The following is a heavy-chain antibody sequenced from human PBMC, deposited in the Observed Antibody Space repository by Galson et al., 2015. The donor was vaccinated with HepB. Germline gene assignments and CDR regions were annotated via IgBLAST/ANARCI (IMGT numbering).Heavy chain of an antibody. CDR2: INPNSGGT. J-gene: IGHJ4*02. CDR1: GYTFTGYY. D-gene: IGHD3-3*01. V-gene: IGHV1-2*06. Sequence: SVKVSCKASGYTFTGYYMHWVRQAPGQGLEWMGRINPNSGGTNYAQKFQGRVTMTRDTSISTAYMELSRLRPDDTAVYYCARMDFWSGYDYWGQGTLVTVSS. CDR3: ARMDFWSGYDY.